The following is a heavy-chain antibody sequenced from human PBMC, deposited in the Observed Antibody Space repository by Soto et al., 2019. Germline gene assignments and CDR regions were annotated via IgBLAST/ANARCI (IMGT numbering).Heavy chain of an antibody. CDR3: ARDASRYSYGSKYGMDV. CDR1: GFTFSSYA. V-gene: IGHV3-30-3*01. J-gene: IGHJ6*02. Sequence: LRLSCAASGFTFSSYAMHWIRQAPGKGLEWVAVISYDGSNKYYADSVKGRFTISRDNSKNTLDLQMNSLRAEDTAVYYCARDASRYSYGSKYGMDVWGQGTTVTVSS. D-gene: IGHD5-18*01. CDR2: ISYDGSNK.